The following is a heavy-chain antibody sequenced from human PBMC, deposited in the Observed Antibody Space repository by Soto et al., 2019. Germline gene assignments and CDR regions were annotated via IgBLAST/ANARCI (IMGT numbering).Heavy chain of an antibody. J-gene: IGHJ5*02. CDR3: VREVGTSSDA. Sequence: LMXYCASSVFTFSSYAMHWVRQAPGKGLKWVAIISFDGSNKYYADSVKGRFTISRDNSKNTPYLQMNSLRAEDTAVYYCVREVGTSSDAWGQGTLVTVSS. D-gene: IGHD6-6*01. CDR1: VFTFSSYA. CDR2: ISFDGSNK. V-gene: IGHV3-30-3*01.